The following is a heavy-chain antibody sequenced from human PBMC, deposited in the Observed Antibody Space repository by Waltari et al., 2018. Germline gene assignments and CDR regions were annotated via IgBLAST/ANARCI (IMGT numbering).Heavy chain of an antibody. V-gene: IGHV4-59*01. CDR1: GGSISSYY. D-gene: IGHD6-19*01. CDR2: IYYSGST. J-gene: IGHJ3*02. Sequence: QVQLQESGPGLVKPSETLSLTCTVSGGSISSYYWSWIRQPPGKGLEWIGYIYYSGSTNYNPSLKSRVTISVDTSKNQFSLKLSSVTAADTAVYYCARVVGYSSGGDHAFDIRGQGTMVTVSS. CDR3: ARVVGYSSGGDHAFDI.